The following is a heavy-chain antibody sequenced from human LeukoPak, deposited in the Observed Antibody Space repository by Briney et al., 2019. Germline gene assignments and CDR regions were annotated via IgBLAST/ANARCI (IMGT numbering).Heavy chain of an antibody. J-gene: IGHJ5*02. CDR3: AKANYDFWSGYLNWFDP. V-gene: IGHV3-23*01. Sequence: GGSLRLSCAASGFTFSSYAMSWVRQAPGKGLEWVLAVSGSGGTTYYADSVKGRFTISRDNSKNTLYLQMNSLRAEDTAVYYCAKANYDFWSGYLNWFDPWGQGTLVTVSS. CDR2: VSGSGGTT. D-gene: IGHD3-3*01. CDR1: GFTFSSYA.